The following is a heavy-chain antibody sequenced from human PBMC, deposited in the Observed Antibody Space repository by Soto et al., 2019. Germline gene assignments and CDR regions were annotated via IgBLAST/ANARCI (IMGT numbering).Heavy chain of an antibody. CDR2: TSYEGSKK. Sequence: QPGGSLRLSCAASGFTFSTYAMHWVRQAPGKGLEWVALTSYEGSKKYYTESVKGRFTISRDKSKNTLYLQMNSLRAEDTAVYYCAKVIDAADCSSTSCSNGFDMWGQGTMVTVSS. D-gene: IGHD2-2*01. CDR3: AKVIDAADCSSTSCSNGFDM. V-gene: IGHV3-30*18. CDR1: GFTFSTYA. J-gene: IGHJ3*02.